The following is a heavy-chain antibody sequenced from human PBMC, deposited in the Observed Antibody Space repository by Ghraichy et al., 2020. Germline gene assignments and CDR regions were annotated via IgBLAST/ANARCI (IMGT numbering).Heavy chain of an antibody. CDR1: GFTFSNHG. V-gene: IGHV3-33*01. CDR2: IWSNGWTK. Sequence: GESLNISCSASGFTFSNHGMHWVRQAPGKGLEWVAVIWSNGWTKHYADSVKGRFTISRDNSKSTLYLQMSSLRVEDTAVYYCARDLTFYSDDCWGQGTLVTVSS. CDR3: ARDLTFYSDDC. D-gene: IGHD3-9*01. J-gene: IGHJ4*02.